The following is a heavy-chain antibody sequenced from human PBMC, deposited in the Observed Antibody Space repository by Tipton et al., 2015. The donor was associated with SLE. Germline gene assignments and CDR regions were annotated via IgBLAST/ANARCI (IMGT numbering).Heavy chain of an antibody. CDR1: GGSISSGSYY. CDR3: ARHYDSSGYDAFDI. J-gene: IGHJ3*02. D-gene: IGHD3-22*01. Sequence: TLSLTCTVSGGSISSGSYYWTWIRQPPGKGLEWIGYIYYSGSTNYNPSLKSRVTISVDTSKNQFSLKLSSVTAADTAVYYCARHYDSSGYDAFDIWGQGTMVTVSS. CDR2: IYYSGST. V-gene: IGHV4-61*01.